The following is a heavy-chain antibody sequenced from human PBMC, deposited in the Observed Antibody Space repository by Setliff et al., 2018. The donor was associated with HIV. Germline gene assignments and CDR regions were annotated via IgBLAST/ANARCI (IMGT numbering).Heavy chain of an antibody. D-gene: IGHD3-3*01. J-gene: IGHJ6*02. CDR3: ARLHIRFRSQDWAAVDV. Sequence: SETLSLTCTVSGGSISSGDYYWSWIRQPPGKGLEWIGYIYYSGSTYYNPSLKSRVTILVDISKNQFSLKLSSVTAADTAVYYCARLHIRFRSQDWAAVDVWGQGTTVTVSS. CDR1: GGSISSGDYY. V-gene: IGHV4-30-4*08. CDR2: IYYSGST.